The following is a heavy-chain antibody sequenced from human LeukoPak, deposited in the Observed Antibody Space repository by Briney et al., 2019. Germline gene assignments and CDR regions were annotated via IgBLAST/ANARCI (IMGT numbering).Heavy chain of an antibody. J-gene: IGHJ3*02. V-gene: IGHV4-30-4*01. D-gene: IGHD3-22*01. CDR2: IYYSGST. CDR1: GGSISSGDYY. CDR3: ARAHITMRAAFDI. Sequence: SETLSLTCTVSGGSISSGDYYWSWIRQPPGKGLEWIGYIYYSGSTYYNPSLKSRVTISVDTSKNQFSLKLSSVTAADTAVYYCARAHITMRAAFDIWGQGTMVTVSS.